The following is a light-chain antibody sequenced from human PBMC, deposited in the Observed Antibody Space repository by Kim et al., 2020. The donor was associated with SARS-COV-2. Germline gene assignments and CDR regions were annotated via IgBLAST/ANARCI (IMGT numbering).Light chain of an antibody. CDR3: NSRDSSGNHYV. J-gene: IGLJ1*01. V-gene: IGLV3-19*01. CDR1: SLRRYY. Sequence: AWGQTVRITCQGDSLRRYYASWYQQKPGQDPVLVIYGKNNRPSGIPDRFSGSSSGNTASLTITGAQAEDEADYYCNSRDSSGNHYVFGTGTKVTVL. CDR2: GKN.